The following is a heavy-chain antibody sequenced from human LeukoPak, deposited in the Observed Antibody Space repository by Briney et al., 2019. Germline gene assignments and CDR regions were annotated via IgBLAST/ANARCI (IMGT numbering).Heavy chain of an antibody. J-gene: IGHJ5*02. CDR3: ARGGRDTIFGVVIIREDWFDP. CDR1: GFTFSSYS. V-gene: IGHV3-21*01. D-gene: IGHD3-3*01. CDR2: ISSSSSYI. Sequence: KPGGSLRLSCAASGFTFSSYSMNWVRQAPGKGLEWVSSISSSSSYIYYADSVKGRFTISRDNAKNSLYLQMNSLRAEDTAVYYCARGGRDTIFGVVIIREDWFDPWGQGTLVTASS.